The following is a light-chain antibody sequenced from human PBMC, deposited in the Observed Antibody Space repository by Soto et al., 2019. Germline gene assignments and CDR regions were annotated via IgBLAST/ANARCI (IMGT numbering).Light chain of an antibody. CDR2: DAS. Sequence: EIVLTQSPATLSLSPGERATLSCRASQSVSSYLAWYQQKPGQAPRLLIYDASNRASGIPARFSGSWSGTDFTHASSSLEPHDFAAYYCQQRSNWPPRTFGQGTKVEIK. V-gene: IGKV3-11*01. J-gene: IGKJ1*01. CDR1: QSVSSY. CDR3: QQRSNWPPRT.